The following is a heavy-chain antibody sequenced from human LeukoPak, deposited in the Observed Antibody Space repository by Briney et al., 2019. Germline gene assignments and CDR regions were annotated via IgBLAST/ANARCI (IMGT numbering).Heavy chain of an antibody. CDR3: AKDRGYYGSGRGLY. V-gene: IGHV3-30*18. CDR2: ISYDGSNK. J-gene: IGHJ4*02. Sequence: PGRSLRLSCAASGFTFSSYGMHWVRQAPGKGLEWVAVISYDGSNKYYADSVKGRFTISRDNSKNTLYLQMNSLRAEDTAVYYCAKDRGYYGSGRGLYWGQGTLVTVSS. D-gene: IGHD3-10*01. CDR1: GFTFSSYG.